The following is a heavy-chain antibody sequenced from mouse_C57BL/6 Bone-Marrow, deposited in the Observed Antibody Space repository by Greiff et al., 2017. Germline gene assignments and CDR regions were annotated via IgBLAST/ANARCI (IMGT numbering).Heavy chain of an antibody. CDR1: GYTFTSSW. CDR2: LDPSDSYT. J-gene: IGHJ4*01. D-gene: IGHD6-2*01. Sequence: QVQLQQPGAELVMPGASVKLSCKASGYTFTSSWMHWVKQRPGKGLEWIGELDPSDSYTNYKQKVKGKSTLTVDQSTSTDYMPLSSLTSEDSAVYYCAREKLVILYAMDYWGQGTSVTVSS. CDR3: AREKLVILYAMDY. V-gene: IGHV1-69*01.